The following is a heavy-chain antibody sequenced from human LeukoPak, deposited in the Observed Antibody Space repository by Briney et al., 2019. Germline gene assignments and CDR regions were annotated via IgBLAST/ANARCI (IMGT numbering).Heavy chain of an antibody. CDR1: GGSVNSYY. J-gene: IGHJ2*01. CDR2: MFTGGST. Sequence: SETLSLTCTVTGGSVNSYYWSWIRQPAGKGLEWIGRMFTGGSTNYNPSLKSRVTMSVDTSKNQFSLKLSSVTAADTAIYYCARDRSMDGSQYRWYFDLWGRGTLVTVSS. V-gene: IGHV4-4*07. CDR3: ARDRSMDGSQYRWYFDL. D-gene: IGHD1-26*01.